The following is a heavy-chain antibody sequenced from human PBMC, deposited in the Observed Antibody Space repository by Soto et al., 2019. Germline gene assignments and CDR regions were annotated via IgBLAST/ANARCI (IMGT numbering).Heavy chain of an antibody. V-gene: IGHV3-33*01. CDR2: AWHDGRQL. D-gene: IGHD2-21*02. CDR3: ARDRVTCTPGDCASRGFDV. Sequence: QEQLVESGGGMVQPGRSLRLSCEASGFTLSYFGMHWVRQAPGKGLEWVAVAWHDGRQLAYAESARGRFTISRDDAKSTLFLQIDSRRLEDTAVYFCARDRVTCTPGDCASRGFDVWGQGTMVTVSS. CDR1: GFTLSYFG. J-gene: IGHJ3*01.